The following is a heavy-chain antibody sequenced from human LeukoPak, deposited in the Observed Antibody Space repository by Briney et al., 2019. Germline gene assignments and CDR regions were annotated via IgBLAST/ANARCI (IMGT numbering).Heavy chain of an antibody. D-gene: IGHD1-14*01. V-gene: IGHV3-74*01. CDR2: INSDGSST. CDR3: ARGTITSQRLLSY. CDR1: GFTFSSYW. J-gene: IGHJ4*02. Sequence: GGSLRLSCAASGFTFSSYWMHWVRQAPGKGLVWVSRINSDGSSTSYADSVKGRFTVSGDNAKNTLYLQMNSLRAEDAAVYYCARGTITSQRLLSYWGQGTLVTVSS.